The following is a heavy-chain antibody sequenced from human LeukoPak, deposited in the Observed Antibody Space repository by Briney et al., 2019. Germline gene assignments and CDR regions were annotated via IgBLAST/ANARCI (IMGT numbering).Heavy chain of an antibody. J-gene: IGHJ4*02. CDR3: ASHYYDSSGYYRENY. Sequence: PGGSLRLSCAASGFTFSSYSMTRVRQAPGKGLEWVSSISSSSSYIYYADSVKGRFTISRDNAKNSLYLQMNSLRAEDTAVYYCASHYYDSSGYYRENYWGQGTLVTVSS. CDR2: ISSSSSYI. D-gene: IGHD3-22*01. CDR1: GFTFSSYS. V-gene: IGHV3-21*01.